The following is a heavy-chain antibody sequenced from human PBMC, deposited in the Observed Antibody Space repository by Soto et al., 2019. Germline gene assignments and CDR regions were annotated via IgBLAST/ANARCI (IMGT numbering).Heavy chain of an antibody. CDR3: AKASKGYTGYDLDY. Sequence: SGGDLVQPGGSLRLSCAASGFSFGGYGMSWVRQAPGKGLEWVSALSGSGSTTYYADSVRGRFIISRDNSRDTLFLQMNSLRAEDTAEYFCAKASKGYTGYDLDYWGQGTVVTVSP. J-gene: IGHJ4*02. V-gene: IGHV3-23*01. CDR2: LSGSGSTT. CDR1: GFSFGGYG. D-gene: IGHD5-12*01.